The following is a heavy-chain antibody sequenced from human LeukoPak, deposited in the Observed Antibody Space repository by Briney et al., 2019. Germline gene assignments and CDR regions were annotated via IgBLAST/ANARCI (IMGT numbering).Heavy chain of an antibody. D-gene: IGHD1-26*01. J-gene: IGHJ4*02. CDR1: GGSFSGYY. CDR2: INHSGST. V-gene: IGHV4-34*01. Sequence: PSETLSLTCAVYGGSFSGYYWSWICQPPGKGLEWIGEINHSGSTNYNPSLKSRVTISVDTSKNQFSLKLSSVTAADTAVYYCARYALSGSYYGYWGQGTLVTVSS. CDR3: ARYALSGSYYGY.